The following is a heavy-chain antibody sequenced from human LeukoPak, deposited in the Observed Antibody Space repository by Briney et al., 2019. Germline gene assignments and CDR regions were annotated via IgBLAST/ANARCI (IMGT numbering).Heavy chain of an antibody. D-gene: IGHD1-1*01. J-gene: IGHJ4*02. V-gene: IGHV4-61*02. CDR2: IHSSGNT. CDR3: ARLSTGSLHYFDS. Sequence: PSETLSHTCTVSGGSITSGNYYWSWLRQPAGKGLEWIGRIHSSGNTNYNPSLKSRVTISVDTSKNQFSLHLTSVTAADTAIYYCARLSTGSLHYFDSWGQGTLVTASS. CDR1: GGSITSGNYY.